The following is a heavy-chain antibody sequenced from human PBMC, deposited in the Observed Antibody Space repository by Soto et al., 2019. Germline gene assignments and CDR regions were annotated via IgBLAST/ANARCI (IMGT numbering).Heavy chain of an antibody. J-gene: IGHJ4*02. CDR1: GYTFTSYD. CDR2: MNPNSGNT. Sequence: ASVKVSCKASGYTFTSYDINWVRQATGQGLEWMGWMNPNSGNTGYAQKFQGRVTMTRNTSISTAYMELSSLRSEDTAVYYCARGGYRVPWYCSGGSCYSSLDYWGQGTLVTVSS. V-gene: IGHV1-8*01. CDR3: ARGGYRVPWYCSGGSCYSSLDY. D-gene: IGHD2-15*01.